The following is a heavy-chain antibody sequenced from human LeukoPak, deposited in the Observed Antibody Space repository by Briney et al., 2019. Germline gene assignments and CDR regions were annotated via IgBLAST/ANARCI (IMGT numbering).Heavy chain of an antibody. V-gene: IGHV1-69*05. CDR2: IIPIFGTA. D-gene: IGHD1-26*01. Sequence: SVKVSCKASGGTFSSYAISWVRQAPGQGLEWMGGIIPIFGTANYAQKFQGRVTITTDESTSTAYMELSSLRSEDTAVYYCARGRLGFGGSYYMDVWGKGTTVTASS. J-gene: IGHJ6*03. CDR3: ARGRLGFGGSYYMDV. CDR1: GGTFSSYA.